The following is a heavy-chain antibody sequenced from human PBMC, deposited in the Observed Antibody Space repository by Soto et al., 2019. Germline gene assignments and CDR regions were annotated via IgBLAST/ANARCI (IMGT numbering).Heavy chain of an antibody. J-gene: IGHJ4*02. D-gene: IGHD1-26*01. V-gene: IGHV1-18*01. CDR1: GYTFTSYG. CDR3: ARDRALELGDY. Sequence: QVQLVQSGAEVKKPGASVKVSCKASGYTFTSYGISWVRQAPGGLEWMGWISAYNGNTNYAQKLQGRVTMTTDTSTSTAYMELRSLRSDDTAVYYCARDRALELGDYWGQGTLVTVSS. CDR2: ISAYNGNT.